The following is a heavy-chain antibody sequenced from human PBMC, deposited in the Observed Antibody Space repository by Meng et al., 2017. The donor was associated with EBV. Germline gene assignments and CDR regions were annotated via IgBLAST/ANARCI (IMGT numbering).Heavy chain of an antibody. Sequence: QVQLQESGPGTVKPSXXXXXXCXVSGGSVNNESYYWGWIRQPPGKGLEYIGYIYYTGSTNYNSSLKSRVTISLDKSKNQFSLKLTSLTAADTAIYYCARGDYTNYPRWFDPWGQGTLVTVSS. D-gene: IGHD4-11*01. CDR2: IYYTGST. V-gene: IGHV4-61*01. J-gene: IGHJ5*02. CDR1: GGSVNNESYY. CDR3: ARGDYTNYPRWFDP.